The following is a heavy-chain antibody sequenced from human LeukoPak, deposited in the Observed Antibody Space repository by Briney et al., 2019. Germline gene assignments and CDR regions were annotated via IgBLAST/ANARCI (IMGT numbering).Heavy chain of an antibody. CDR1: GLTFSSYA. CDR2: ISGSGGST. V-gene: IGHV3-23*01. D-gene: IGHD3-22*01. J-gene: IGHJ4*02. CDR3: AKDNYPRYYYDSSGYSD. Sequence: GGSLRLSCAASGLTFSSYAMSWVRQAPGKGLEWVSAISGSGGSTYYADSVKGRFTISRDNSKNTLYLQMNSLRAEDTAVYYCAKDNYPRYYYDSSGYSDWGQGTLVTVSS.